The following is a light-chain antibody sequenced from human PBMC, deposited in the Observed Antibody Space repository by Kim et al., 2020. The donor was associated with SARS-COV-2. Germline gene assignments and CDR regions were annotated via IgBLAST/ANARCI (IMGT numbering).Light chain of an antibody. V-gene: IGKV1-27*01. CDR3: QKYNSAPRT. CDR2: GPS. CDR1: QGISEY. Sequence: ASGGERITITGRASQGISEYLAVYQQRPEKVTKLLIYGPSVLQSGAPSRFSGSGSGTVFTFTISRLQPEDVGTYYCQKYNSAPRTFGQEAKVDIK. J-gene: IGKJ1*01.